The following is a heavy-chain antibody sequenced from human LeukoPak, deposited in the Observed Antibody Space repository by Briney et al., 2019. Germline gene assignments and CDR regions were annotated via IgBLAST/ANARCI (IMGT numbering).Heavy chain of an antibody. Sequence: GGSLRLSCAASGFTFSNYAMSWVRQAPGKGLEWVSLISHSGDDSYYADSVKGRFTISRDNSTNTLYLQMNSLRAEDTAIYYCAKGGTTVTTDWGQGTLVTVSS. D-gene: IGHD4-17*01. CDR3: AKGGTTVTTD. CDR1: GFTFSNYA. V-gene: IGHV3-23*01. J-gene: IGHJ4*02. CDR2: ISHSGDDS.